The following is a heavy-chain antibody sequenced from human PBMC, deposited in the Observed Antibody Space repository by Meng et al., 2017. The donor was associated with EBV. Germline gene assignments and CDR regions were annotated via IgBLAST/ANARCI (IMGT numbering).Heavy chain of an antibody. CDR3: ARGLDYFDY. Sequence: QVQLGQSEAGGKKPVASVKVACNASGYTLTSYGSSWVRQAPGQGLEWMGWISAYNGNTNYAQKLQGRVTMTTDTSTSTAYMELRSLRSDDTAVYYCARGLDYFDYWGQGTLVTVSS. J-gene: IGHJ4*02. V-gene: IGHV1-18*01. CDR2: ISAYNGNT. CDR1: GYTLTSYG.